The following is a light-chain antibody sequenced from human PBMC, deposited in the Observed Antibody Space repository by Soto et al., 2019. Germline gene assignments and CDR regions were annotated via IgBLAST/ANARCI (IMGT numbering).Light chain of an antibody. CDR2: NNN. Sequence: QSVLTQPPSASGTPGQRVTISCSGSSSNIGSNTVNWYQQLPGTAPKLLIYNNNQRPSGVPARFSGSNSGTSASLAISGLQSEDEADYYCASWDDSLNGRGVFGPGTKLTVL. CDR1: SSNIGSNT. J-gene: IGLJ1*01. CDR3: ASWDDSLNGRGV. V-gene: IGLV1-44*01.